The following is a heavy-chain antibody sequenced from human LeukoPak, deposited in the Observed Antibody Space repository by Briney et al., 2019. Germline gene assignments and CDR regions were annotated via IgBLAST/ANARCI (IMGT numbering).Heavy chain of an antibody. CDR1: GFTFSSYA. J-gene: IGHJ4*02. CDR2: ISGSGGST. CDR3: AKAALFRGPVVVVVAAYYFDY. V-gene: IGHV3-23*01. Sequence: GGSLRLSCAASGFTFSSYAMSWVRQAPGKGLEWVSAISGSGGSTYYADSVTGRFTISRDNSKNTLYLQMNSLRAEDTAVYYCAKAALFRGPVVVVVAAYYFDYWGQGTLVTVSS. D-gene: IGHD2-15*01.